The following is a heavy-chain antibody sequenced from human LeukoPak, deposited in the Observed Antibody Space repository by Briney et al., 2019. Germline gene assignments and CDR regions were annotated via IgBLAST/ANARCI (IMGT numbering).Heavy chain of an antibody. Sequence: SGTLSLTCAVSGGSISSHYWSWLRQPPGEGLEWIAYIHYTGRTNYNPSLKGRVTISVDTSNSQFSLNLNSVTATDTAVYYCARGASWYDYWGQGTLVTVSS. CDR3: ARGASWYDY. D-gene: IGHD6-13*01. V-gene: IGHV4-59*11. CDR2: IHYTGRT. CDR1: GGSISSHY. J-gene: IGHJ4*02.